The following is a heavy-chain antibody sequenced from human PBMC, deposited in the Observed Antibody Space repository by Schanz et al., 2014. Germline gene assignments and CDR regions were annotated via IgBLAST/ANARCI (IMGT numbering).Heavy chain of an antibody. CDR3: GKEVRLQLVRGHNWVDA. V-gene: IGHV3-23*04. J-gene: IGHJ5*02. Sequence: EVQLVESGGGLVQPGGSLRLSCAASGFTFTDYAMSWVRQAPGKGLEWVSGISGSGGTTYYAESVKGRFTIARDTSRNTLYLQLNRVRAEDTAVYYCGKEVRLQLVRGHNWVDAWGQGTLVAVSS. CDR1: GFTFTDYA. CDR2: ISGSGGTT. D-gene: IGHD1-1*01.